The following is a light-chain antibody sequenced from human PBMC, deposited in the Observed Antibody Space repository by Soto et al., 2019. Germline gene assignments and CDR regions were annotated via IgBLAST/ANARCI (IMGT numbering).Light chain of an antibody. V-gene: IGLV2-8*01. J-gene: IGLJ1*01. CDR3: SSYTGGNPTYV. CDR2: EVT. CDR1: SSDVGGYDY. Sequence: QSVLTQPPSASGSPGQSVTISCTGTSSDVGGYDYVSWYQQHPGKAPKLMIYEVTIRPSGVSDRFSGSKSGNTASLTVSRLQAKDEADYYCSSYTGGNPTYVFGTGTKLTVL.